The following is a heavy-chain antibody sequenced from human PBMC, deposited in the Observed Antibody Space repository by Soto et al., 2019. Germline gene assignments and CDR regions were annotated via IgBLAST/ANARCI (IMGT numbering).Heavy chain of an antibody. V-gene: IGHV1-69*01. CDR1: GCNFSSYA. CDR3: ARAPLYGDYVSWKLYGMDV. D-gene: IGHD4-17*01. CDR2: IIPIFGTA. J-gene: IGHJ6*02. Sequence: VCCKASGCNFSSYAISWVRHAPGQGLEWMGGIIPIFGTANYAQKFQGRVTITADESTSTAYMELSSLRSEDTAVYYCARAPLYGDYVSWKLYGMDVWGQGTTVTVSS.